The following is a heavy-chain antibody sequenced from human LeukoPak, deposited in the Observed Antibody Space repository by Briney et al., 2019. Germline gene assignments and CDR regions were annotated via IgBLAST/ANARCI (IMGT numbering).Heavy chain of an antibody. J-gene: IGHJ3*02. CDR1: GFTFSSYS. Sequence: PGGSLRLSCAASGFTFSSYSMNWVRQAPGKGLEWVSSISSSSSYIYYADSVKGRFTISRDNAKNSLYLQMNSLRAEDTAVYYCARVLCGGDCYHPTEGAFDIWGQGTMVTVSS. CDR3: ARVLCGGDCYHPTEGAFDI. D-gene: IGHD2-21*02. V-gene: IGHV3-21*01. CDR2: ISSSSSYI.